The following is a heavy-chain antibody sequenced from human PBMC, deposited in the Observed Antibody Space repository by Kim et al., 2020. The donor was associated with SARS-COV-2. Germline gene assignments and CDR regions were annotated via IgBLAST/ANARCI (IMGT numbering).Heavy chain of an antibody. CDR1: GYTFSSYG. J-gene: IGHJ5*01. CDR3: ARHRTFFYGSGTYYSNWFD. D-gene: IGHD3-10*01. V-gene: IGHV1-18*01. Sequence: ASVKVSCKTSGYTFSSYGISWVRQAPGQGLEWIGWISTYNGQTIYAQKFQDRVTLTADTSTTTDNMELRTLRSDDTAVYYCARHRTFFYGSGTYYSNWFD. CDR2: ISTYNGQT.